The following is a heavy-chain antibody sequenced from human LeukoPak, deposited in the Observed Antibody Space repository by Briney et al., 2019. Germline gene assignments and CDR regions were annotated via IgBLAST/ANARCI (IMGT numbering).Heavy chain of an antibody. V-gene: IGHV1-18*01. Sequence: ASVKVSCKASGYTFTSYGISWVRQAPGQGLEWMGWISAYNGNTNYAQKLQGRVTMTTDTSTSTAYMELRSLRSDDTAVYYCARLAGIAVAGMVRGAVDYWGQGTLVTVSS. J-gene: IGHJ4*02. CDR2: ISAYNGNT. CDR3: ARLAGIAVAGMVRGAVDY. CDR1: GYTFTSYG. D-gene: IGHD6-19*01.